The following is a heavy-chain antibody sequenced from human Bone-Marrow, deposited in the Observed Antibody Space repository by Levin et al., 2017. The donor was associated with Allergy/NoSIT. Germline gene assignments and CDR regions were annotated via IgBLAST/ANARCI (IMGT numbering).Heavy chain of an antibody. D-gene: IGHD4-11*01. J-gene: IGHJ4*02. CDR2: ISNHNDNT. Sequence: ASVKVSCKASGYSFSQYGISWVRQAPGQGLEWMGWISNHNDNTNYAQKLQGRVTMTTDTSTSTAYMELRSLTSDDTAVYYCARAGAEVTRFCDYWGQGTLVTVSS. CDR3: ARAGAEVTRFCDY. V-gene: IGHV1-18*01. CDR1: GYSFSQYG.